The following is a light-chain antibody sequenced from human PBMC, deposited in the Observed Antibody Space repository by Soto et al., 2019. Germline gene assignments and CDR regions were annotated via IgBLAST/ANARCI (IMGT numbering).Light chain of an antibody. Sequence: AIQMTQSPSSLSTSVGDRVTITCRASQGIRNDLGWYQQKPGKAPNLLIYAASSLQSGVPSRFSGSGSGTDFTLTISSLQPEDFATYYCLQDYNYPWTFGQGTKVEIK. CDR1: QGIRND. CDR3: LQDYNYPWT. CDR2: AAS. J-gene: IGKJ1*01. V-gene: IGKV1-6*01.